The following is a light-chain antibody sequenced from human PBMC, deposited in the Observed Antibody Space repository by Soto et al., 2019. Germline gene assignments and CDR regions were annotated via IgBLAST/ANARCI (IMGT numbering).Light chain of an antibody. CDR2: GAS. CDR1: QSVGSNY. V-gene: IGKV3-20*01. CDR3: QHYGTSAYT. Sequence: IVLTQSPGTLSLSPGERATLSCRASQSVGSNYLAWYQQKPGQAPRLLIYGASSIATGIPDRFSGSGSGTDFTLTIRRLEPEDFAVYYCQHYGTSAYTFGQGTTLEIK. J-gene: IGKJ2*01.